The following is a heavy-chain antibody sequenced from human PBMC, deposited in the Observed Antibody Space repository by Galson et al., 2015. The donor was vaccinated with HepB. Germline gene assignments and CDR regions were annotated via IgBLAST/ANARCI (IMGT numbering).Heavy chain of an antibody. Sequence: SLRLSCAASGFTFSSYGMHWVRQAPGKGLEWVAVISYDGSNKYYADSVKGRFTISRDNSKNTLYLQMNSLRAEDTAVYYCAILESYSGYGMDVWGQGTTVTVSS. CDR2: ISYDGSNK. D-gene: IGHD1-26*01. J-gene: IGHJ6*02. CDR1: GFTFSSYG. CDR3: AILESYSGYGMDV. V-gene: IGHV3-30*03.